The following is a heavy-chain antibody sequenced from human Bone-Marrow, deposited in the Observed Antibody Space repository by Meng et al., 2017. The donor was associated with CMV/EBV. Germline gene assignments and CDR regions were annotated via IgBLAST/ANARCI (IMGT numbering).Heavy chain of an antibody. V-gene: IGHV4-59*01. D-gene: IGHD3-3*01. CDR2: IYYSGST. Sequence: GSLRLSCTVSGGSISSYYWSWIRQPPGKGLEWIGYIYYSGSTNYNPSLKSRVTISADTSKNQFSLNLSSVTAADTALYYCARGRGFLEWFFDYWGQGTLVTVSS. J-gene: IGHJ4*02. CDR3: ARGRGFLEWFFDY. CDR1: GGSISSYY.